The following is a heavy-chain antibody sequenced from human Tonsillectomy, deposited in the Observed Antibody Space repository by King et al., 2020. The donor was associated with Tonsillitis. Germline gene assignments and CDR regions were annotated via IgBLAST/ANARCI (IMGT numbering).Heavy chain of an antibody. CDR3: ASTTPPYYYYYMDV. CDR1: GGSISSAGHY. J-gene: IGHJ6*03. V-gene: IGHV4-31*03. D-gene: IGHD1-1*01. CDR2: ISYSGNA. Sequence: VPLQESGPGLVKPSQTLSLTCTVSGGSISSAGHYWSWIRQHPAKGLEWIGYISYSGNAFYNPSLKSRLTISVDTSKNQFSLKVSSVTAADTAVYYCASTTPPYYYYYMDVWGKGTTVTVSS.